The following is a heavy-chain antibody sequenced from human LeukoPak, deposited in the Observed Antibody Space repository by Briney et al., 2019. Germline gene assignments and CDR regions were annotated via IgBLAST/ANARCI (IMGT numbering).Heavy chain of an antibody. CDR2: IWYDGSKK. CDR1: GFTFSSYG. Sequence: PGGSLRLSCAASGFTFSSYGMHWVRQAAGKGLEWVAVIWYDGSKKYYADSVKGRFTIPRDNSKNTLYLQMNSLRAEDTAVYYCVRDCSSASCYYFDYWGQGTLVTVSS. V-gene: IGHV3-33*01. D-gene: IGHD2-2*01. CDR3: VRDCSSASCYYFDY. J-gene: IGHJ4*02.